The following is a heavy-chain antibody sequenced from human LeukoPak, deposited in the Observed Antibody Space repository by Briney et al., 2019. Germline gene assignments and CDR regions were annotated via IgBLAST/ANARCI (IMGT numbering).Heavy chain of an antibody. CDR1: GFTFDDHA. D-gene: IGHD3-9*01. Sequence: GRSLRLSCAASGFTFDDHAMHWVRQAPGKGLEWVSGISWNSGSIGYADSVKGRFTISRDNAKNSLYLQMNSLRAEDTALYYCAKGTDILTAEYYFDYWGQGTLVTVSS. CDR2: ISWNSGSI. V-gene: IGHV3-9*01. CDR3: AKGTDILTAEYYFDY. J-gene: IGHJ4*02.